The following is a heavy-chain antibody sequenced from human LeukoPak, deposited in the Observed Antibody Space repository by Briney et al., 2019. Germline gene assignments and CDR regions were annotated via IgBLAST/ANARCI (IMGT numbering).Heavy chain of an antibody. J-gene: IGHJ4*02. CDR1: GFSFSNYG. V-gene: IGHV3-33*06. Sequence: PGGSLRLSCAASGFSFSNYGMHWVRQAPGKGLEWVAVIWNEGNNKYYADSVKGRFTISRDNSKNTLYLQMNSLRAEDTAVYYCAKEGFDSWGQGTLVTVSS. CDR2: IWNEGNNK. CDR3: AKEGFDS.